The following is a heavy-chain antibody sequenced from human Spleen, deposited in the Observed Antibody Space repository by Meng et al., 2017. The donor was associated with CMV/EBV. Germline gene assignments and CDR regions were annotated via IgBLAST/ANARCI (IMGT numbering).Heavy chain of an antibody. CDR3: ARSSGYEVDY. Sequence: SCKASGYTFTGYYMHWVRQAPGQGIEWMGWIIPSSGDTHYAQKFQGRVTMTRDTSISTAYMKLSRLTSDDTAVYYCARSSGYEVDYWGQGTLVTVSS. CDR2: IIPSSGDT. D-gene: IGHD5-12*01. CDR1: GYTFTGYY. V-gene: IGHV1-2*02. J-gene: IGHJ4*02.